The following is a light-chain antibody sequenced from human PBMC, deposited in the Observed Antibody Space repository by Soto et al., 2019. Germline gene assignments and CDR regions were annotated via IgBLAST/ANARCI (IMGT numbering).Light chain of an antibody. J-gene: IGKJ5*01. CDR3: QQYNSYSIT. CDR1: QSISSW. V-gene: IGKV1-5*01. CDR2: DAS. Sequence: DIQMTQSASTLYASVGDRVTITCRASQSISSWLAWYQQKPGRAPKLLIYDASSLESGVPSRFSGSGSGTEFTLTISSLQPDDFATYYCQQYNSYSITFGQGTRLEIK.